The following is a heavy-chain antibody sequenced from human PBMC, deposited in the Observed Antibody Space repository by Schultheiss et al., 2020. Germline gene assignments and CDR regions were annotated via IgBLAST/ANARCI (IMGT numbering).Heavy chain of an antibody. D-gene: IGHD6-19*01. J-gene: IGHJ5*02. V-gene: IGHV4-31*01. CDR2: IHYSGST. CDR3: SRDEGGFGSGWTKGWFDP. Sequence: SETLSLTCHVSGVSISGDTYYWSWIRQHPGRGLEWIGYIHYSGSTYYNPSLKSLVIISIDTSKNQFSLKLSSLTAADTAVYYCSRDEGGFGSGWTKGWFDPWGQGTLVTVSS. CDR1: GVSISGDTYY.